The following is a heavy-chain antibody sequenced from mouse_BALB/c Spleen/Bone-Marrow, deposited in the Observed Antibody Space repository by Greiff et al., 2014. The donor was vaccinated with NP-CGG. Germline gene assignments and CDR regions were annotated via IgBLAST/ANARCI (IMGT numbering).Heavy chain of an antibody. CDR3: AREDILYAMDY. J-gene: IGHJ4*01. CDR1: GYTFTSYW. Sequence: VHLVESGAELVKPGASVKLSCKASGYTFTSYWMHWVKQRPGQGLEWIGEINPSNGRTNYNEKFKSKATLTVDKSSSTAYMQLSSLTSEDSAVYYCAREDILYAMDYWGQGTSVTVSS. V-gene: IGHV1S81*02. CDR2: INPSNGRT.